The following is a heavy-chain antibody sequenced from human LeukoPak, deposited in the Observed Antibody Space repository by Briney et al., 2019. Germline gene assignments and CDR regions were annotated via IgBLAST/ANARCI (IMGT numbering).Heavy chain of an antibody. CDR1: GFTFSSYG. V-gene: IGHV3-30*18. Sequence: GGSLRLSCAASGFTFSSYGLHWVRQAPGKGLEWVAVISYDGSNKYYADSVKGRFTISRDNSKNTLYLQMNSLRAEDTAVYYCAKDYSSGWYNYYYYGMDVWGQGTTVTVSS. D-gene: IGHD6-19*01. CDR2: ISYDGSNK. J-gene: IGHJ6*02. CDR3: AKDYSSGWYNYYYYGMDV.